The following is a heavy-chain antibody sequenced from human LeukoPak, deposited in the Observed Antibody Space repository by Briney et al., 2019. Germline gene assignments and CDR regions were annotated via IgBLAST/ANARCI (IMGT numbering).Heavy chain of an antibody. CDR3: AREHCSGGSCYSLYYYYGIDV. CDR2: MNPNSGNT. Sequence: ASVKVSCKASGYTFTSYDINWVRQATGQGLEWMGWMNPNSGNTGYAQKFQGRVTMTRNTSISTAYMELSSLRSEDTAVYYCAREHCSGGSCYSLYYYYGIDVWGQGTTVTVSS. D-gene: IGHD2-15*01. CDR1: GYTFTSYD. V-gene: IGHV1-8*01. J-gene: IGHJ6*02.